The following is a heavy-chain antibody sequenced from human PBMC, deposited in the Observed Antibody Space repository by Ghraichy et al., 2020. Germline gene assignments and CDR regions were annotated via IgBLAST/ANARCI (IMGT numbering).Heavy chain of an antibody. V-gene: IGHV4-34*01. CDR1: GGSFSGYY. Sequence: SETLSLTCAVYGGSFSGYYWSWIRQPPGKGLEWIGEINHSGSTNYNPSLKSRVTISVDTSKNQFSLKLSSVTAADTAVYYCARGPQGVGSSRVDYWGQEPWSPSPQ. CDR2: INHSGST. D-gene: IGHD6-13*01. CDR3: ARGPQGVGSSRVDY. J-gene: IGHJ4*01.